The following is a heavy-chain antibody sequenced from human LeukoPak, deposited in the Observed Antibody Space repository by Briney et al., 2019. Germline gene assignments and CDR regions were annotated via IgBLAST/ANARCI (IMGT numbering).Heavy chain of an antibody. D-gene: IGHD4-11*01. J-gene: IGHJ4*02. Sequence: PSETLSLTCAVYGGSFSGYYWSWIRQPPGKGLEWIGEINHSGSTNYNPSVKSRVTISVDTSKNQFSLKLSSVTAADTAVYYCAVKTTVTTFDYWGQGTLVTVSS. CDR3: AVKTTVTTFDY. CDR1: GGSFSGYY. V-gene: IGHV4-34*01. CDR2: INHSGST.